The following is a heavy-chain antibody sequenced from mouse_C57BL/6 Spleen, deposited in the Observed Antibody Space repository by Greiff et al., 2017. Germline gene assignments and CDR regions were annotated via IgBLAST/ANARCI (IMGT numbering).Heavy chain of an antibody. J-gene: IGHJ2*01. CDR1: GFSLPSYG. D-gene: IGHD4-1*01. V-gene: IGHV2-3*01. CDR3: AKERDWDYRYFDY. CDR2: LRGDGST. Sequence: VKLQESGPGLAAPSQSLSITCTVSGFSLPSYGVSWVRQPPGKGLEWLGVLRGDGSTNYTSALISRLSISKDNSKSHVFLKLTSLPTDDTATYYCAKERDWDYRYFDYWGQGTTLTVSS.